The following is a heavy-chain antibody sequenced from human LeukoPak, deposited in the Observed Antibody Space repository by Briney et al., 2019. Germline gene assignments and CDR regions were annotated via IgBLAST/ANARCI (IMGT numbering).Heavy chain of an antibody. V-gene: IGHV3-21*01. CDR3: ARDIGGYFDY. CDR1: GFTFSSYS. Sequence: GGSLRLSCAASGFTFSSYSMNWVRQAPGKGLEWVSSISSSSSYIYYADSVKGRFTISRDNAKNSLYLQMNSLRVEDTAVYYCARDIGGYFDYRGQGTLVTVSS. J-gene: IGHJ4*01. CDR2: ISSSSSYI. D-gene: IGHD3-10*01.